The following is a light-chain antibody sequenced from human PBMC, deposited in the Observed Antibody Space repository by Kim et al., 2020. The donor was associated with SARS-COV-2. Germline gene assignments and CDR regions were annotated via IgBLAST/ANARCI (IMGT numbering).Light chain of an antibody. V-gene: IGKV4-1*01. CDR3: QQYYSTPPT. CDR2: WAP. CDR1: QSVLDSSNNKNY. J-gene: IGKJ2*01. Sequence: RATINWRSSQSVLDSSNNKNYLAWYQQKPGQPPKLLIYWAPTRESGVPDRFSGSGSGTDFTLTISSLQAEDVAVYYCQQYYSTPPTFGQGTKLDI.